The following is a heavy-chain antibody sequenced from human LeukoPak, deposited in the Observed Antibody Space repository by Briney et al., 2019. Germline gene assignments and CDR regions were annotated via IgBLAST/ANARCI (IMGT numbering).Heavy chain of an antibody. Sequence: GESLKISCQGSGYSLTSYWIGWVRQVPGKGLEWMGIIYPGDSDTRYSPSFQGQVTISADKSISTTYVQWSSLKASDTAMYYCASIIVAAAGRGYYYYGMDVWGQGTTVTVSS. CDR1: GYSLTSYW. CDR2: IYPGDSDT. D-gene: IGHD6-13*01. V-gene: IGHV5-51*01. J-gene: IGHJ6*02. CDR3: ASIIVAAAGRGYYYYGMDV.